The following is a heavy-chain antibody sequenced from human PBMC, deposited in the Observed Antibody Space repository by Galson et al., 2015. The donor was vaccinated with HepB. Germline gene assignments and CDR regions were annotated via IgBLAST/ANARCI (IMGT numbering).Heavy chain of an antibody. D-gene: IGHD6-19*01. CDR1: GFTFSSHA. CDR2: ISGSGRST. V-gene: IGHV3-23*01. J-gene: IGHJ4*02. Sequence: SLRLSCAASGFTFSSHAMSWVRQAPGKGLEWVSGISGSGRSTHCAASVKGRFTLSRDNSKNTLYLQMNSLRAEDTAVYYCAKDMEWLVPIYHFDYRGQGTLLTVSS. CDR3: AKDMEWLVPIYHFDY.